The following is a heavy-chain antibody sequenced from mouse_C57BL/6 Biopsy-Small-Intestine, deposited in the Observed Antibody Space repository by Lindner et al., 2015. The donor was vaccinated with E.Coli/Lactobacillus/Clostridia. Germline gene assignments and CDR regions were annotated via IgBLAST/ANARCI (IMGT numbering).Heavy chain of an antibody. V-gene: IGHV5-17*01. J-gene: IGHJ3*01. CDR1: GFTFSDYG. D-gene: IGHD2-3*01. CDR3: ARGIYDGYYGTWFAY. Sequence: VQLQESGGGLVKPGGSLKLSCAASGFTFSDYGMHWVRQAPEKGLEWVAYISSGSSTTYYADTVKGRFTISRDNAKNTLYLQMTSLRSEDTAMYYCARGIYDGYYGTWFAYWGQGTLVTVSA. CDR2: ISSGSSTT.